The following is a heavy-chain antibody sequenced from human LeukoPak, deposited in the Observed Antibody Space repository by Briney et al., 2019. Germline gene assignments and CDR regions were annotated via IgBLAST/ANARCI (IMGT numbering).Heavy chain of an antibody. J-gene: IGHJ4*02. CDR3: AREAVHYGSGSLDY. Sequence: PSETLSLTCTVSGGSISSYYWSWIRQPAGKGQEWIGRIHSSGSTNYSPSLKSRVTMLLDTSKNQFSLELSSVTAADTAVYYCAREAVHYGSGSLDYWGQGTLVTVSS. D-gene: IGHD3-10*01. CDR2: IHSSGST. CDR1: GGSISSYY. V-gene: IGHV4-4*07.